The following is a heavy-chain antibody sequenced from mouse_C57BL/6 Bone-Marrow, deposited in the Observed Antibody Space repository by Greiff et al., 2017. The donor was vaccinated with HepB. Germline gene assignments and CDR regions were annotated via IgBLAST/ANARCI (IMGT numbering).Heavy chain of an antibody. CDR2: IDPSDSET. D-gene: IGHD1-1*01. Sequence: QVQLQQPGAELVRPGSSVKLSCKASGYTFTSYWMHWVKQRPIQGLEWIGNIDPSDSETHYNQKFKDKATLTVDKSSSTAYMQLSSLTSEDSAVYYCARLKGYYYGYFDYWGQGTTLTVSS. V-gene: IGHV1-52*01. J-gene: IGHJ2*01. CDR3: ARLKGYYYGYFDY. CDR1: GYTFTSYW.